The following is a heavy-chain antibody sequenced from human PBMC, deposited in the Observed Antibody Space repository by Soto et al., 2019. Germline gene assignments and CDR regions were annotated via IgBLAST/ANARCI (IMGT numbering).Heavy chain of an antibody. Sequence: SETLSLTCPVSGGSISSYYWTWIRQPPGKGLEWIGYISYSGSTNYNPSLKSRVTISVHTSKSQFSLKLTSVTAADTAVYFCAREVYYGSGTYYTPHDYYGMDVWGQGTTVTVSS. V-gene: IGHV4-59*01. CDR1: GGSISSYY. CDR2: ISYSGST. D-gene: IGHD3-10*01. CDR3: AREVYYGSGTYYTPHDYYGMDV. J-gene: IGHJ6*02.